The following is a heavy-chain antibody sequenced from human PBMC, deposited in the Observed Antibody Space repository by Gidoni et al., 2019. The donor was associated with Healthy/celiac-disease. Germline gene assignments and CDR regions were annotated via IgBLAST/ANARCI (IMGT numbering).Heavy chain of an antibody. J-gene: IGHJ4*02. Sequence: EVQLVESGGGLVQPGGSLRLSCAASGFTFSSYSMNWVRQAPGKGLEWVSYISSSSSTIYYADSVKGRFTISRDNAKNSLYLQMNSLRAEDTAVYYCARDQVAAAHEVDYWGQGTLVTVSS. CDR2: ISSSSSTI. CDR3: ARDQVAAAHEVDY. CDR1: GFTFSSYS. D-gene: IGHD6-13*01. V-gene: IGHV3-48*01.